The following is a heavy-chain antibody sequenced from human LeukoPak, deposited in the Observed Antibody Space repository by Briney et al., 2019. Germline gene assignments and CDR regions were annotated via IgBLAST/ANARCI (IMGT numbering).Heavy chain of an antibody. CDR2: INPSGGST. CDR1: GGTFSSYA. V-gene: IGHV1-46*01. CDR3: ARSPVDYSSGDYFDY. D-gene: IGHD3-10*01. J-gene: IGHJ4*02. Sequence: GASVKVSCKASGGTFSSYAISWVRQAPGQGLEWMGIINPSGGSTSYAQKFQGRVTMTRDTSTSTVYMELSSLRSEDTAVYYCARSPVDYSSGDYFDYWGQGTLVTVSS.